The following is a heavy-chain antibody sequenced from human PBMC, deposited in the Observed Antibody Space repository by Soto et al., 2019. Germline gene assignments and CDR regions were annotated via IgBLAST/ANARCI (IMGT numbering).Heavy chain of an antibody. Sequence: SQTLSHTCAISGDSVSSNSAAWNWIRQSPSRGLEWLGRTYYRSKWYNDYAVSVKSRITINPDTSKNQFSLQLNSVTSEDTAVYFCVRVGSSSYYYFDYWGQGTLVTVSS. V-gene: IGHV6-1*01. J-gene: IGHJ4*02. CDR2: TYYRSKWYN. CDR1: GDSVSSNSAA. CDR3: VRVGSSSYYYFDY. D-gene: IGHD6-6*01.